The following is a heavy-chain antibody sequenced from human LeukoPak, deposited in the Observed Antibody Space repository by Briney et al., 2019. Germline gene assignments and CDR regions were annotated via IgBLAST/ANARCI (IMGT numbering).Heavy chain of an antibody. Sequence: GASVKVSCKASGYNFASYSMHWVRQAPGQRPEWMGWISAYNGNTNYAQKLQGRVTITRDASASTAYMELSSLRSEDTAVYYCARAGPLGLEYSGSYYGAFDIWGQGTMVTVSS. CDR2: ISAYNGNT. D-gene: IGHD1-26*01. CDR1: GYNFASYS. J-gene: IGHJ3*02. CDR3: ARAGPLGLEYSGSYYGAFDI. V-gene: IGHV1-3*01.